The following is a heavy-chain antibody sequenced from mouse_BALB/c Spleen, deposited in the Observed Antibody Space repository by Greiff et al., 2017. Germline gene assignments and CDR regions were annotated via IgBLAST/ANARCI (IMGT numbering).Heavy chain of an antibody. J-gene: IGHJ2*01. V-gene: IGHV4-1*02. CDR2: INPDSSTI. CDR1: GFDFSRYW. CDR3: ARLRAYYYGSSAYFDY. Sequence: EVKVVESGGGLVQPGGSLKLSCAASGFDFSRYWMSWVRQAPGKGLEWIGEINPDSSTINYTPSLKDKFIISRDNAKNTLYLQMSKVRSEDTALYYCARLRAYYYGSSAYFDYWGQGTTRTVSS. D-gene: IGHD1-1*01.